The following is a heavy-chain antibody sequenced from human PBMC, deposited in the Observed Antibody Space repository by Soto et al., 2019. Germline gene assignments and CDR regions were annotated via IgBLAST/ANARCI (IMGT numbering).Heavy chain of an antibody. Sequence: QVQLVESGGGVVQPGRSLRLSCAASGFTFSSYGMHWVRQAPGKGLEWVAVIWYDGSNKYYADSVKGRFTISRDNSKNTLYLQMNSLRAEDTAVYYCARDADSRGYFDYWGQGTLVTVSS. V-gene: IGHV3-33*01. J-gene: IGHJ4*02. D-gene: IGHD2-21*01. CDR1: GFTFSSYG. CDR2: IWYDGSNK. CDR3: ARDADSRGYFDY.